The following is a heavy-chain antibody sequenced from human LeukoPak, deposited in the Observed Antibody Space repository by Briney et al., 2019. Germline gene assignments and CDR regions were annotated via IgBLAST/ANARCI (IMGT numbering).Heavy chain of an antibody. CDR1: GGSFSGYY. CDR2: INHSGST. Sequence: SETLSLTCAVYGGSFSGYYWSWIRQPPGKGLEWIGEINHSGSTNYNPSLKSRVTISVDTSKNQFSLKLSSVTAADTAVYYCATVGYYYDSSGYYWGQGTLVTVSS. J-gene: IGHJ4*02. V-gene: IGHV4-34*01. D-gene: IGHD3-22*01. CDR3: ATVGYYYDSSGYY.